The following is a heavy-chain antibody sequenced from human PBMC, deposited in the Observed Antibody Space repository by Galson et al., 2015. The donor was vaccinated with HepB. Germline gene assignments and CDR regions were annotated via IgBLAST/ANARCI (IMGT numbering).Heavy chain of an antibody. CDR1: GYSFTTYW. V-gene: IGHV5-51*01. CDR3: ARAGALGYWYFDL. D-gene: IGHD1-26*01. CDR2: IYPDDSAT. Sequence: QSGAEVKKPGESLKISCKASGYSFTTYWIGWVRQMPGKGLEWMGIIYPDDSATRYSPSIQGQVTISADKSITTAYLQWSSLKASDTAMYYCARAGALGYWYFDLWGRGTLVTVSS. J-gene: IGHJ2*01.